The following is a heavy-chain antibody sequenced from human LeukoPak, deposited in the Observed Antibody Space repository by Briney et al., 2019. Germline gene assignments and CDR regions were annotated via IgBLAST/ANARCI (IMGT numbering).Heavy chain of an antibody. CDR1: GFTFSSLA. V-gene: IGHV3-23*01. Sequence: GRSLRLTCTASGFTFSSLAMTWVRQAPGKGLEWVSTIRSNGDTTYNADSVKGRFTISRDNSKNTLYLELNSLRVEDTATFYCAKGQELDDGVFDSWGQGTMVTVSS. D-gene: IGHD1-1*01. J-gene: IGHJ4*02. CDR3: AKGQELDDGVFDS. CDR2: IRSNGDTT.